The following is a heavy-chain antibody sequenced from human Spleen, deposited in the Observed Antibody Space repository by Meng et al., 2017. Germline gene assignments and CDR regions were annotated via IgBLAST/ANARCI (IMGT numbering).Heavy chain of an antibody. J-gene: IGHJ4*02. CDR2: FDPEDGDT. V-gene: IGHV1-24*01. D-gene: IGHD6-19*01. CDR1: GYTLTELS. Sequence: ASVKVSCKVSGYTLTELSMHWVRQAPGKGLEWMGGFDPEDGDTIYAQKFQGRVTITADKSTSTAYMELSSLRSEDTAVYYCARARHGVAEYYFDYWGQGTLVTVSS. CDR3: ARARHGVAEYYFDY.